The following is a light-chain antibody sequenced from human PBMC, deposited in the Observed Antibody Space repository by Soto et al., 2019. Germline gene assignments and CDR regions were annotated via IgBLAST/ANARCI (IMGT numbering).Light chain of an antibody. CDR1: SSDVGGYNY. V-gene: IGLV2-8*01. CDR3: SSYAGSNNVVV. Sequence: QSVLTQPPSASGSPGQSVTISCTGTSSDVGGYNYVSWYQQHPGKAPKLMIYEVSKRPSGVPDRFSGSKSGNTASLTVYGLQAEDEADYYCSSYAGSNNVVVFGGGTKLTVL. CDR2: EVS. J-gene: IGLJ2*01.